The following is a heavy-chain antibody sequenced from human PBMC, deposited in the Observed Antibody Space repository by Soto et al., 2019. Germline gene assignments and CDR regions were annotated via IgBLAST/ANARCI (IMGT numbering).Heavy chain of an antibody. V-gene: IGHV3-7*01. CDR3: ARIPRGWYFDY. CDR1: GFTFSSYW. D-gene: IGHD6-19*01. CDR2: IKQDGSEK. J-gene: IGHJ4*02. Sequence: EVQLVESGGGLVQPGGSLRLSCAASGFTFSSYWMSWVRQAPGKGLEWVANIKQDGSEKYYVDSVKGRFAISRDNAKNSRYLQMNSLRAEDTAVYYWARIPRGWYFDYWGQGTLVTVSS.